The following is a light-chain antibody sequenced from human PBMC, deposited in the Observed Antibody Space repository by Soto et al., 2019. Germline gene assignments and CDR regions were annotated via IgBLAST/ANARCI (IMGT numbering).Light chain of an antibody. Sequence: QSVLTQPPSASGTSGQRVTISCSGSSSNIGSNAVNWYQQLPGTAPKVLIYSNNQRPSGVPDRFSGSKSGTSASLAISGLQAEDEADYYCAAWDDSLNGAVFGGGTKLTVL. V-gene: IGLV1-44*01. CDR3: AAWDDSLNGAV. J-gene: IGLJ2*01. CDR1: SSNIGSNA. CDR2: SNN.